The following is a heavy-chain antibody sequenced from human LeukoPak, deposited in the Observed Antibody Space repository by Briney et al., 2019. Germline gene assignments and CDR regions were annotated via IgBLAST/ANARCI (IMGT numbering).Heavy chain of an antibody. D-gene: IGHD2-2*01. Sequence: GGSLRLSCAASGFTFSSYGMHWVRQAPGKGLEWVAVIWYDGSNKYYADSVKGRFTISRDNSKNTLYLQMNSLRAEDTAVYYCATSSSCSSTSCHNFDYWGQGTLVTVSS. CDR2: IWYDGSNK. CDR1: GFTFSSYG. J-gene: IGHJ4*02. V-gene: IGHV3-33*01. CDR3: ATSSSCSSTSCHNFDY.